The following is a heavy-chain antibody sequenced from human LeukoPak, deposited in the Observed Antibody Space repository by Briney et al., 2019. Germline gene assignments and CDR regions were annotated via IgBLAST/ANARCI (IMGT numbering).Heavy chain of an antibody. CDR3: ARDDSSGYYYGADAFDI. J-gene: IGHJ3*02. V-gene: IGHV5-51*01. CDR2: IYPGDSDT. CDR1: GYSFPSYW. D-gene: IGHD3-22*01. Sequence: GESLKISCKGSGYSFPSYWIGWMRQMPGRGLEWMGVIYPGDSDTRYSPSFQGQVTFSADKSISTAYLQWSSLKASDTAMYYCARDDSSGYYYGADAFDIWGQGTMVTVSS.